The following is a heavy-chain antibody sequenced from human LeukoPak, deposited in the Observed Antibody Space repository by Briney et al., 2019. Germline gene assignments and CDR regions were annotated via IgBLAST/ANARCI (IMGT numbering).Heavy chain of an antibody. CDR2: ISGSGGST. D-gene: IGHD3-22*01. J-gene: IGHJ4*02. CDR1: GFTFSSSA. Sequence: GGSLRLSCAASGFTFSSSAMSWVRQAPGKGLEWVSAISGSGGSTYYADSVKGRFTISRDNSKNTLYLQMNSLRAEDTAVYYCAKEWEYYYDSSGYYYWGQGTLVTVSS. V-gene: IGHV3-23*01. CDR3: AKEWEYYYDSSGYYY.